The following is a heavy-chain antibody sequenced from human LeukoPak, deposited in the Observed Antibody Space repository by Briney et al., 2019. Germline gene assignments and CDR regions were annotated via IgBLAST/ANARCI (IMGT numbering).Heavy chain of an antibody. CDR3: ARFSPDALDYYDSSGRSDAFDI. CDR2: IYYSGST. V-gene: IGHV4-59*01. Sequence: SETLSLTCTVSGGSISSYYWSWIRQPPGKGLEWIGYIYYSGSTNYNPSLKSRVTISVDTSKNQFSLKLSSVTAADTAVYYCARFSPDALDYYDSSGRSDAFDIWGQGTMVTVSS. J-gene: IGHJ3*02. D-gene: IGHD3-22*01. CDR1: GGSISSYY.